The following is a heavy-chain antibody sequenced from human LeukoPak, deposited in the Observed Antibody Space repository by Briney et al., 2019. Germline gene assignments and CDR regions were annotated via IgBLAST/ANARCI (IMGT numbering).Heavy chain of an antibody. CDR2: INTNTGNP. CDR1: GYTFTKYG. Sequence: ASVKVSCKASGYTFTKYGINWVRQAPGQGLEWMGWINTNTGNPTYAQDFTGRFVFSLDTSVSTAYLQISSLKAEDTAVYYCAREDYDILTGYLKDYYYYGMDVWGQGTTVTVSS. D-gene: IGHD3-9*01. V-gene: IGHV7-4-1*02. J-gene: IGHJ6*02. CDR3: AREDYDILTGYLKDYYYYGMDV.